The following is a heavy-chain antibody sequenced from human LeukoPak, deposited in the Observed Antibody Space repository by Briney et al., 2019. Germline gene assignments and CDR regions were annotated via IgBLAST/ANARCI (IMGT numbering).Heavy chain of an antibody. D-gene: IGHD3-22*01. CDR3: ARVDYDSSGYLYYFDY. CDR1: GGTFSSYA. CDR2: IIPILGIA. J-gene: IGHJ4*02. V-gene: IGHV1-69*04. Sequence: SVKVSCKASGGTFSSYAISWVRQAPGQGLEWMGRIIPILGIANYAQKFQGRVTTTADKSTSTAYMELSSLRSEDTAVYYCARVDYDSSGYLYYFDYWGQGTLVTVSS.